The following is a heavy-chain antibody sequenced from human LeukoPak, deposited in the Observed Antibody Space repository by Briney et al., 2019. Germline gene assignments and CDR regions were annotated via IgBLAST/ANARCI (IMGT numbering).Heavy chain of an antibody. CDR1: GDSISSSTYY. J-gene: IGHJ2*01. Sequence: PSETLSLTCTVSGDSISSSTYYWAWIRQPPGKGLEWIGNILYSGIPYYNPSLKGRYSMSVDTSKNQLSLDLSSVTAADTAVYYCARVGNLGHLWYFDLWGRGTLATVSS. CDR2: ILYSGIP. D-gene: IGHD1-14*01. V-gene: IGHV4-39*02. CDR3: ARVGNLGHLWYFDL.